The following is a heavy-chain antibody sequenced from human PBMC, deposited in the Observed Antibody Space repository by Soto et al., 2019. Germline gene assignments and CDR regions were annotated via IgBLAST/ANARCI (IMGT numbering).Heavy chain of an antibody. CDR1: GGTFSSYA. V-gene: IGHV1-69*13. D-gene: IGHD3-22*01. J-gene: IGHJ4*02. CDR3: SRDTYDSSGYEYHFDY. CDR2: IIPIFGTA. Sequence: GSSVKVACKVSGGTFSSYANRWVRQAPGQGLEWMGGIIPIFGTANYAQKFQGRVTITADESTSTAYMELSSLRSEDTAVYYCSRDTYDSSGYEYHFDYWRQGTLVIVSS.